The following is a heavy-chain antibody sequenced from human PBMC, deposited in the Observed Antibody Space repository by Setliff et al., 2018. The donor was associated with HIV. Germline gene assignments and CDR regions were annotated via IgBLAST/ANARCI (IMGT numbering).Heavy chain of an antibody. CDR1: GYTFTSYG. CDR3: ARGSDILTGYPYFDY. CDR2: ISAYNGNT. V-gene: IGHV1-18*01. J-gene: IGHJ4*02. Sequence: GASVKVSCKASGYTFTSYGISWVRLAPGQGLEWMGWISAYNGNTNYAQKLQGRVTMTTDTSTSTAYMELRSLRSDDTAVYYCARGSDILTGYPYFDYWGQGTLVTVSS. D-gene: IGHD3-9*01.